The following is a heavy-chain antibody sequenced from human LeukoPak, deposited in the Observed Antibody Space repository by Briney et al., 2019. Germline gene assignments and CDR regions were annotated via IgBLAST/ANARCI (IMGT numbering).Heavy chain of an antibody. CDR3: GVGGSNFFDYAFDI. Sequence: SVKVSCKASGGTFSSYAISWVRQAPGHGLEWMGGIIPIFGTANYAQKFQGRVTITTDESTSTAYMELSSLRSEDTAVYYCGVGGSNFFDYAFDIWGQGTMVTVSS. CDR2: IIPIFGTA. CDR1: GGTFSSYA. V-gene: IGHV1-69*05. J-gene: IGHJ3*02. D-gene: IGHD2-15*01.